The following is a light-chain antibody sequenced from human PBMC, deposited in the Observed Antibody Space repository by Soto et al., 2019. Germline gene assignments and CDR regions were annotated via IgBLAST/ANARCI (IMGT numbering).Light chain of an antibody. CDR1: SSDIGAYNF. CDR3: TSWTTSTTMI. CDR2: DVN. V-gene: IGLV2-14*03. J-gene: IGLJ2*01. Sequence: QSALTQPASVSGSPGQSITISCTGTSSDIGAYNFVSWYQQHPGKAPKLMLYDVNIRPXGVSNRFSGSKSGNTASLTISGXXXXXXXXYYCTSWTTSTTMIFGGGTKVTVL.